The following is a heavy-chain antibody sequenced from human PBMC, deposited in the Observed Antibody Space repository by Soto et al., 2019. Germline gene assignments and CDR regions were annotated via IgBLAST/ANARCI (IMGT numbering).Heavy chain of an antibody. V-gene: IGHV1-46*01. CDR2: INPSGGST. J-gene: IGHJ4*02. CDR3: ARGDTDGVAANLGDQFDY. Sequence: ASVKVSCKASGYTFTSYYMHWVRQVPGQGLEWMGIINPSGGSTSYAQKFQGRVTMTRDTSTSTVYMELSSLRSEDTAVYYCARGDTDGVAANLGDQFDYWGQGTLVTVSS. D-gene: IGHD2-15*01. CDR1: GYTFTSYY.